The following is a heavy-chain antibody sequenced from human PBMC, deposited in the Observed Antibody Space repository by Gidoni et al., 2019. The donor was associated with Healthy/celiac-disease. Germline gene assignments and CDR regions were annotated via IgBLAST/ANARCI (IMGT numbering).Heavy chain of an antibody. CDR3: ARLLFTVTTGYYFDY. CDR1: GFTFSSYW. CDR2: IKQDGSEK. D-gene: IGHD4-17*01. Sequence: EVQLVESGGGLVQPGGSLRLSCAASGFTFSSYWMSWVRQAPGKGLEWVANIKQDGSEKYYVDSVKGRFTISRDNAKNSLYLQMNSLRAEDTAVYYCARLLFTVTTGYYFDYWGQGTLVTDSS. V-gene: IGHV3-7*01. J-gene: IGHJ4*02.